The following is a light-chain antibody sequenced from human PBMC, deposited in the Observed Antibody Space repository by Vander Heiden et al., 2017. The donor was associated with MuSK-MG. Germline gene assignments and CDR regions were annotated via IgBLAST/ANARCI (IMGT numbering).Light chain of an antibody. CDR2: EVA. Sequence: QSALTQPASVSGSPGQAITISCTGTSSDFVNYDLVSWFQQYQGKAPKLMIFEVAKRRSGVSNRFSGSKSGNTASLTISGRQPEDEADYYCCSNAGSSTLVFGGGTKLTVL. V-gene: IGLV2-23*02. CDR3: CSNAGSSTLV. CDR1: SSDFVNYDL. J-gene: IGLJ3*02.